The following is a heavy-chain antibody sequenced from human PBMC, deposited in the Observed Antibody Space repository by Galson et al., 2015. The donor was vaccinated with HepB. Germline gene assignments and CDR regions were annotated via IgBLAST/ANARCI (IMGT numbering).Heavy chain of an antibody. CDR3: AKDLGGLRYYGMDV. J-gene: IGHJ6*02. D-gene: IGHD2-21*02. CDR1: GFTFSSYG. CDR2: ISYDGSNK. V-gene: IGHV3-30*18. Sequence: SLRLSCAASGFTFSSYGMHWVRQAPGKGLKWVAVISYDGSNKYYADSVKGRFTISRDNSKNTLYLQMNSLRAEDTAVYYCAKDLGGLRYYGMDVWGQGTTVTVSS.